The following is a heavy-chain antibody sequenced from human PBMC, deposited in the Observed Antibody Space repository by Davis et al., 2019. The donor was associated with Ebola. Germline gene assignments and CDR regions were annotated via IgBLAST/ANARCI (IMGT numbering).Heavy chain of an antibody. J-gene: IGHJ4*02. D-gene: IGHD4-17*01. CDR2: IRSKANSYAT. V-gene: IGHV3-73*01. Sequence: PGGSLRLSCAASWFTFSGSAMHWVRQASGKGLAWGGRIRSKANSYATAYAASVKGRFTISRDDSKNTAYLQMNSQKTEDTAVYYCTSTTLTDDYWGQGTLVTVSS. CDR3: TSTTLTDDY. CDR1: WFTFSGSA.